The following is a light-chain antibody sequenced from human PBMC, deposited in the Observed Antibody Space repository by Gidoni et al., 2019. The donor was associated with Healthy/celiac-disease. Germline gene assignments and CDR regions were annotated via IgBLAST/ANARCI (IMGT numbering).Light chain of an antibody. J-gene: IGKJ1*01. V-gene: IGKV3-20*01. CDR3: QQYGSSPWT. Sequence: EIVLTQSPGTLSLSPGARATLSCRARQSVSSSYLAWYQQNPGQAPRLLIYGASSRATGIPDRFSGSGSGTDFTLTISRLEPEDFAVYYCQQYGSSPWTFGQGTKVEIK. CDR1: QSVSSSY. CDR2: GAS.